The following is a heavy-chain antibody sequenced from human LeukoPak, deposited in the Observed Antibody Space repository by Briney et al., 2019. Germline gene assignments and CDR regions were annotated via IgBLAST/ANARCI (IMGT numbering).Heavy chain of an antibody. CDR3: AREGLELSYYYYYMDV. V-gene: IGHV4-39*07. Sequence: PSETLSLTCTVSGGSISSSSYYWGWIRQPPGKGLEWIGSIYYSGSTYYNPSLKSRVTISVDTSKNQFSLKLSSVTAADTAAYYCAREGLELSYYYYYMDVWGKGTTVTVSS. CDR2: IYYSGST. CDR1: GGSISSSSYY. J-gene: IGHJ6*03. D-gene: IGHD1-7*01.